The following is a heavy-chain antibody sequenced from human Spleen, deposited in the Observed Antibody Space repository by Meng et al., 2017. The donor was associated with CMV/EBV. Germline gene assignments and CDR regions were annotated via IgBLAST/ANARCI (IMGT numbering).Heavy chain of an antibody. J-gene: IGHJ4*02. CDR1: GFTFSSYS. Sequence: GGSLRLSCAASGFTFSSYSMNWVRQAPGKGLEWVSYISSSSSTIYYADSVKGRFTISRDNSKNTLYLQMGSLRAEDMALYYCARGGLGPRYHFDYWGQGTLVTVSS. CDR2: ISSSSSTI. CDR3: ARGGLGPRYHFDY. V-gene: IGHV3-48*01. D-gene: IGHD1-26*01.